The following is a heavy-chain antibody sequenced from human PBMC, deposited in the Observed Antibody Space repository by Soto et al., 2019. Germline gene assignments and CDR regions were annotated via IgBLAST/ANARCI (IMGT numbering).Heavy chain of an antibody. CDR3: DSSGPYYFDY. Sequence: SETLSLTCAGSGYSISSSNWWGWIRQPPGKGLEWIGYIYYSGTTYYNPSLKSRVTMSVDTSKNQFSLKLTSVTAVDTAVYSYDSSGPYYFDYWGQGTLVTVSS. V-gene: IGHV4-28*01. D-gene: IGHD3-22*01. CDR2: IYYSGTT. CDR1: GYSISSSNW. J-gene: IGHJ4*02.